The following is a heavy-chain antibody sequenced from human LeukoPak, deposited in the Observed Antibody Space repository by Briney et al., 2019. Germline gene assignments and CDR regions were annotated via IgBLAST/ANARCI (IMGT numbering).Heavy chain of an antibody. CDR2: INHSGST. D-gene: IGHD1-26*01. CDR3: ARVGRFYSSVYYFDY. CDR1: GGSFSGYY. Sequence: SETLSLTCAVYGGSFSGYYWSWIRQPPGKGLEWIGEINHSGSTNYNPSLKSRVTILVDTSKNQFSLKLSSVTAADTAVYYCARVGRFYSSVYYFDYWGQGTLVTVSS. V-gene: IGHV4-34*01. J-gene: IGHJ4*02.